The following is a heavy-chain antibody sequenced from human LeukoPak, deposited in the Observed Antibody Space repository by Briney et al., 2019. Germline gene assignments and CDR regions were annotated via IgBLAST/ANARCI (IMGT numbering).Heavy chain of an antibody. Sequence: KPSETLSLTCAVSSYSIGSGYFWGWLRQPPGEGLEWIGSIYHTGSTYYIPSLKSRVTISADTSKNQFSLQLRSVTATDTALYYCASGLNSEQFDYWGQGTLVTVSS. CDR1: SYSIGSGYF. CDR2: IYHTGST. J-gene: IGHJ4*02. CDR3: ASGLNSEQFDY. V-gene: IGHV4-38-2*01. D-gene: IGHD3/OR15-3a*01.